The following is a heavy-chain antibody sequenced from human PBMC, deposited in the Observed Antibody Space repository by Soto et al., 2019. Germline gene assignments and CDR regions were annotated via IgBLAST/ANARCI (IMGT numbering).Heavy chain of an antibody. J-gene: IGHJ2*01. CDR1: GFTFSSYA. CDR3: AKGNYGGNSVYFDL. V-gene: IGHV3-23*01. D-gene: IGHD4-17*01. Sequence: PGGSLRLSCAASGFTFSSYAMSWIRQAPGKGLEWVSAISGSGGSTYYADSVKGRFTISRDNSKNTLYLQMNSLRAADTAVYYCAKGNYGGNSVYFDLWGRGTLVTSPQ. CDR2: ISGSGGST.